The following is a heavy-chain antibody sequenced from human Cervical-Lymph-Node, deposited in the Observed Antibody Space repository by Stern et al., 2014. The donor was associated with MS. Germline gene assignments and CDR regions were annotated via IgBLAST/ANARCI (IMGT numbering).Heavy chain of an antibody. CDR1: GYTFTSYD. J-gene: IGHJ4*02. Sequence: QVQLVQSGAEVKKPGASVKVSCKASGYTFTSYDIHWVRQTPGQGLEWMGIINPSSGSTSCAPKFQGRVTMTTDTSTSTVYIEMSSLRSEDTAVYYCAIGWPQLLGNYWGQGTLVTVSS. D-gene: IGHD2-2*01. CDR3: AIGWPQLLGNY. CDR2: INPSSGST. V-gene: IGHV1-46*01.